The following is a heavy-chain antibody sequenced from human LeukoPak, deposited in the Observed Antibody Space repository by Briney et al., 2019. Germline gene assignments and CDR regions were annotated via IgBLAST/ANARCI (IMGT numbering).Heavy chain of an antibody. CDR2: INPNSGGT. V-gene: IGHV1-2*02. CDR1: GYIFTGYY. J-gene: IGHJ6*03. CDR3: ARSDYYYYYMDV. Sequence: ASVKVSCKASGYIFTGYYMHWVRQAPGQGLEWMGWINPNSGGTNNAQRFQGRVTMTRDTSISTAYMELSRLRSDDTAVYYCARSDYYYYYMDVWGKGTTVTVSS.